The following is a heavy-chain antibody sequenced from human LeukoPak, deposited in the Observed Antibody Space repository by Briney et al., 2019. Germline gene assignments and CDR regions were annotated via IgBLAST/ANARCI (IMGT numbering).Heavy chain of an antibody. V-gene: IGHV1-69*06. CDR1: GGTFSSYA. J-gene: IGHJ6*03. D-gene: IGHD1-14*01. CDR2: IIPIFGTA. CDR3: AKDACGGNCFYSMDV. Sequence: ASVKVSCKASGGTFSSYAISWVRQAPGQGLEWMGGIIPIFGTANYAQKFQGRVTITADKSTSTAYMELSSLRSEDTAVYYCAKDACGGNCFYSMDVWGKGTTVTVSS.